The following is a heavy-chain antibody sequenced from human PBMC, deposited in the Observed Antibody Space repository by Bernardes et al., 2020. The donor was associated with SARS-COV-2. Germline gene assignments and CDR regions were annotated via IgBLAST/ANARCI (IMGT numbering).Heavy chain of an antibody. Sequence: GSLRHSCAASGFTFRNYVMSWVRQAPGKGPEWVLSITDSGGDTYSADSVKGRFTISRDNAKSTLYLQMSSLRADDTAVYYCAKGHLSSYPYYFDYWGQGILVSVSS. CDR3: AKGHLSSYPYYFDY. D-gene: IGHD3-16*01. V-gene: IGHV3-23*01. CDR2: ITDSGGDT. J-gene: IGHJ4*02. CDR1: GFTFRNYV.